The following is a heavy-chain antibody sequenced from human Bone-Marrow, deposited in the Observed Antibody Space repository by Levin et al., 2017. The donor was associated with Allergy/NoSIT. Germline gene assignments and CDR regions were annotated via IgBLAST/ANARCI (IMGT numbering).Heavy chain of an antibody. Sequence: SQTLSLTCSVSGGSIISRSYYWGWIRQPPGKGLEWIGNIFYDGSISYSPSLRSRVTISVDTSKRQFSLKLTSVGAADTAVYFCARYDRNEIWFDPWGQGTLVTVSS. D-gene: IGHD3-16*01. CDR2: IFYDGSI. CDR3: ARYDRNEIWFDP. J-gene: IGHJ5*02. V-gene: IGHV4-39*01. CDR1: GGSIISRSYY.